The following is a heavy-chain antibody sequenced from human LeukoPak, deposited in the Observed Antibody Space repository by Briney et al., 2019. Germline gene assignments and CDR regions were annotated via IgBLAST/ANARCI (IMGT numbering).Heavy chain of an antibody. CDR3: AKDDFGSGWVGDY. CDR2: ISDTGNT. D-gene: IGHD6-19*01. V-gene: IGHV3-23*01. CDR1: GFTLSGYA. Sequence: GGSLRLSCAASGFTLSGYAMCWVRQAPGKGLEWVSAISDTGNTYHADSVKGRFTISRDSSKNTLFLQMNRLRPEDAAVYYCAKDDFGSGWVGDYWGQGTLVTVSS. J-gene: IGHJ4*02.